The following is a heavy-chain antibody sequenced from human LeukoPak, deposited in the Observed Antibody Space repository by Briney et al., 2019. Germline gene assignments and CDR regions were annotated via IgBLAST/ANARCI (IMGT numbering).Heavy chain of an antibody. CDR3: ATLNGMDV. Sequence: GGSLGLSCAASGFTFSSYAMHWVRQAPGKGLEWVAVISYDGSNKYYADSVKGRFTISRDNSKNTLYLQMNSLRAEDTAVYYCATLNGMDVWGQGTTVTVSS. J-gene: IGHJ6*02. CDR1: GFTFSSYA. CDR2: ISYDGSNK. V-gene: IGHV3-30-3*01.